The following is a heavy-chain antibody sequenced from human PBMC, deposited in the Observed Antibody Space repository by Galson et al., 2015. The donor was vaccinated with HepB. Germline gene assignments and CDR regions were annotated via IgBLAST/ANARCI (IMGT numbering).Heavy chain of an antibody. CDR2: INPNSGGT. V-gene: IGHV1-2*02. CDR3: ARAGYCSRSNCYQGAFDI. Sequence: SVKVSCKASGSTFTGYYMNWVRQAPGQGLEWMGWINPNSGGTNYAQKFQGRVTMTRDTSISTAYMELSRLRSDDTAVYYCARAGYCSRSNCYQGAFDIWGQGTMVTVSS. J-gene: IGHJ3*02. D-gene: IGHD2-2*01. CDR1: GSTFTGYY.